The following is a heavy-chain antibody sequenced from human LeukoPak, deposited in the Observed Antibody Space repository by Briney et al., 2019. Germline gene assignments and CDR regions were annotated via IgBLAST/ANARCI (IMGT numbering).Heavy chain of an antibody. Sequence: GGSLRLSCAASGFTFANHAMSWARQAPGEGLEWVSSISGSGGGTFYADSVKGRFTISRDNSKNTLYLHTNSLRAEDTAVYYCAKHPDLTIGWAKFDNWGQGTLVTVSS. CDR3: AKHPDLTIGWAKFDN. J-gene: IGHJ4*02. D-gene: IGHD1-26*01. CDR1: GFTFANHA. V-gene: IGHV3-23*01. CDR2: ISGSGGGT.